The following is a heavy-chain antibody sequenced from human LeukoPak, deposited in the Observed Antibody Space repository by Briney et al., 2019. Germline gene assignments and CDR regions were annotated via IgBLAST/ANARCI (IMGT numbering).Heavy chain of an antibody. Sequence: GGSLRLSCTASGFTFSSYYMSWLREAPGKGLEWVTSISSSSSYIYYADSVKGRFTISRDNAKNSLYLQMNSLRAEDTAVYYCARDPRMDVWGQGTTVTVSS. V-gene: IGHV3-21*01. CDR2: ISSSSSYI. CDR3: ARDPRMDV. CDR1: GFTFSSYY. J-gene: IGHJ6*02.